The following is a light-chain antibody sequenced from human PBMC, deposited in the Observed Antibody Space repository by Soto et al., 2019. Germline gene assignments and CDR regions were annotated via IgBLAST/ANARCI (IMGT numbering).Light chain of an antibody. CDR3: QQYGSSPIT. Sequence: EIVLTQSPGTLSLSPGERATLSCRASQSVSSNLAWYQQKPGQAPRLLIYGASTRATAIPASFSGSGSGTDFTLTISSLQPEDFAIYYCQQYGSSPITFGQGTRLEIK. V-gene: IGKV3-15*01. J-gene: IGKJ5*01. CDR2: GAS. CDR1: QSVSSN.